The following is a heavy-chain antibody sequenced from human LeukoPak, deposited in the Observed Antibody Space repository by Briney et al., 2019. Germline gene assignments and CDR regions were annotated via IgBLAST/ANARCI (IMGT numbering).Heavy chain of an antibody. CDR3: ARADRLDGAPYLIGP. Sequence: GGSLRLSCAASGFTFSSYGMHWVRQAPGKGLEWVAVISYDGSNKYYADSVKGRFTISRDNSKNTLYLQMNSLTSDDTAIYYCARADRLDGAPYLIGPWGQGTLVTVSS. V-gene: IGHV3-30*03. D-gene: IGHD2-21*01. CDR1: GFTFSSYG. CDR2: ISYDGSNK. J-gene: IGHJ5*02.